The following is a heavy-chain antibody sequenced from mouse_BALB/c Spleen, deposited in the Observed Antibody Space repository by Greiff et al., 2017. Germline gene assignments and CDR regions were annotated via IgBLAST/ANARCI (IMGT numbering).Heavy chain of an antibody. D-gene: IGHD1-1*01. CDR1: GYTFTDYN. Sequence: EVQLQESGPELVKPGASVKIPCKASGYTFTDYNMDWVKQSHGKSLEWIGDINPNNGGTIYNQKFKGKATLTVDKSSSTAYMELRSLTSEDTAVYYCARGTYYYGSSYVNWYFDVWGAGTTVTVSS. CDR3: ARGTYYYGSSYVNWYFDV. J-gene: IGHJ1*01. CDR2: INPNNGGT. V-gene: IGHV1-18*01.